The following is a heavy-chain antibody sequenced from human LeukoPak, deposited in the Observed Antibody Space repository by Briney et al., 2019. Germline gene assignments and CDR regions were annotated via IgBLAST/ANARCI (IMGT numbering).Heavy chain of an antibody. CDR1: GSIFNTFW. Sequence: GGSLRLSCAASGSIFNTFWMNWVRLTPGKGLEWVAKINQDGSDMYYVDSVKGRFFVSRDNTRNLVYLQMNSLRVDDTAVYYCARDFPGIGRGTFDFWGQGTIIIVSS. D-gene: IGHD3-10*01. V-gene: IGHV3-7*03. J-gene: IGHJ3*01. CDR3: ARDFPGIGRGTFDF. CDR2: INQDGSDM.